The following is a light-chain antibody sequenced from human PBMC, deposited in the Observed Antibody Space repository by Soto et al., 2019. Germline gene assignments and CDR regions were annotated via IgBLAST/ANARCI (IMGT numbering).Light chain of an antibody. CDR2: DAF. CDR1: QDISNY. J-gene: IGKJ5*01. V-gene: IGKV1-33*01. Sequence: DIPLTPSPSSLSASLVNRVTIPCQASQDISNYLNWYQQKPGKAPKLLIFDAFSLETGVPSRFSGSGSGTDFTFTISSLQPEDIATYYCQQYENLPITFGQGTLLEVK. CDR3: QQYENLPIT.